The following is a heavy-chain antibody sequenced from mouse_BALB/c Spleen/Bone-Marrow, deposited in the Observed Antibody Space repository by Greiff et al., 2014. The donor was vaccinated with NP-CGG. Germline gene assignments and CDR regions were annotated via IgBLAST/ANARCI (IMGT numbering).Heavy chain of an antibody. CDR1: GYTFTDYY. CDR2: IYPGNGNT. J-gene: IGHJ3*01. Sequence: ESGAELARPGASVKLSCKASGYTFTDYYINWVRRRTGQGLEWIGEIYPGNGNTYYNEKFKGKATLTADKSSSTAYMQLSSLTSEDSAVYFCARGGYYRYDGFAYWGQGTLVTVSA. CDR3: ARGGYYRYDGFAY. D-gene: IGHD2-14*01. V-gene: IGHV1-77*01.